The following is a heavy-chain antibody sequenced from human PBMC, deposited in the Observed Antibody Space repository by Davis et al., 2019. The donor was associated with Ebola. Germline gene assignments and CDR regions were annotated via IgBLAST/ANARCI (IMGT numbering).Heavy chain of an antibody. Sequence: GESLKISCAASGFTFSSYWMHWVRQAPGKGLVWVSRINSEGSSTSYADSVKGRFTISRDNAKNTLYLQMNSLRAEDTAVYYCARGATVVKALDYWGQGTLVTVSS. V-gene: IGHV3-74*01. CDR1: GFTFSSYW. J-gene: IGHJ4*02. D-gene: IGHD4-23*01. CDR2: INSEGSST. CDR3: ARGATVVKALDY.